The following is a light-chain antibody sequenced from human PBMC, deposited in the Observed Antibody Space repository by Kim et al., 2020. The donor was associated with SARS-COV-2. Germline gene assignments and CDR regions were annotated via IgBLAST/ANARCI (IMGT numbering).Light chain of an antibody. Sequence: WSPGEGATRSCRASQRVSISALAWYQQKTGQVPRLLIYGASSRATGIPDRFSGSGSGTDFTLTISRLEPEDFAVYYCQQYGTYPFTFGQGTKLEI. CDR3: QQYGTYPFT. J-gene: IGKJ2*01. CDR1: QRVSISA. V-gene: IGKV3-20*01. CDR2: GAS.